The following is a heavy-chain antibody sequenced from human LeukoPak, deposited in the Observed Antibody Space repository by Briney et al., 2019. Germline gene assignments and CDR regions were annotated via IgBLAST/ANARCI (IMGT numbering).Heavy chain of an antibody. CDR3: ARFYYDSSGYGP. J-gene: IGHJ3*01. Sequence: GASVKVSCKASGYTFTGYYMHWVRQAPGQGREWMGWINPNSGGTNYAQKFQGRVTMTRDTSISTAYMELGRLRSDDTAVYYCARFYYDSSGYGPWGQGTMVTVSS. CDR2: INPNSGGT. V-gene: IGHV1-2*02. D-gene: IGHD3-22*01. CDR1: GYTFTGYY.